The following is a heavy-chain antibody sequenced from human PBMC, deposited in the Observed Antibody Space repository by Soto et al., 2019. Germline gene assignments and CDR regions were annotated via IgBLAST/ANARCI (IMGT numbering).Heavy chain of an antibody. Sequence: APLLLTCTVSGDSLSSADYWGWSRQPPGKGLEWIGSIYHSGSTYYNPSLKIRVTISVDTSKNQFSLKLSSVTAADAAVYYCARVSVITIVCVVLFDSWGQGTLVTVSS. D-gene: IGHD3-3*01. J-gene: IGHJ5*01. CDR2: IYHSGST. CDR3: ARVSVITIVCVVLFDS. CDR1: GDSLSSADY. V-gene: IGHV4-38-2*02.